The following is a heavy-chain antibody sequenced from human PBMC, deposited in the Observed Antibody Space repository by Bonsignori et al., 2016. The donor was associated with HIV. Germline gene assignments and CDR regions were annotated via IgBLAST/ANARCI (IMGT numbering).Heavy chain of an antibody. CDR2: INHSGST. CDR1: GGSFSGYY. D-gene: IGHD1-26*01. Sequence: GSLRLSCAVYGGSFSGYYWSWIRQPPGKGLEWIGEINHSGSTNYNPSLKSRVTISVDTSKNQFSLKLSSVTAADTAVYYCAREGSYSGGYFDYWGQGTLVTVSS. J-gene: IGHJ4*02. CDR3: AREGSYSGGYFDY. V-gene: IGHV4-34*01.